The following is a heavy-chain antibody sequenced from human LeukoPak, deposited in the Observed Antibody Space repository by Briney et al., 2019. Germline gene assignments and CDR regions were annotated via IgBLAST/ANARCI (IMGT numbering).Heavy chain of an antibody. CDR3: ARSRRWFFGL. CDR1: GYSITSGYF. Sequence: SETLSLTCDVSGYSITSGYFWGWIRQPPGKGLEWIGSIYHVGNTFYNPSLKSRVTISLDTSKNHFSLKLASVTAADTAVYYCARSRRWFFGLWGRGTLITVSP. J-gene: IGHJ2*01. V-gene: IGHV4-38-2*01. CDR2: IYHVGNT.